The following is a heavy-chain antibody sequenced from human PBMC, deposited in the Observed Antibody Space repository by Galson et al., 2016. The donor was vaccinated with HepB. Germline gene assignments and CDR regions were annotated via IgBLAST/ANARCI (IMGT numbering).Heavy chain of an antibody. CDR1: GFTSSTNS. CDR3: ARGGGYSSGWYSF. Sequence: SLRLSCAASGFTSSTNSMNWVRQAPGKGLEWVSSISSGSAYKYYADSVKGRFTISRDNAKNSLYLQMNSLRVEDTAVYYCARGGGYSSGWYSFWGRGTLVTVSS. CDR2: ISSGSAYK. J-gene: IGHJ4*02. D-gene: IGHD6-13*01. V-gene: IGHV3-21*01.